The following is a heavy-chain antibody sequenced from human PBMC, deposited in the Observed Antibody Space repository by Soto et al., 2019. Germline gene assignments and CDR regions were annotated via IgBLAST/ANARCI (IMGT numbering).Heavy chain of an antibody. CDR3: ARETYYDFWSGPYYGMDV. V-gene: IGHV3-30-3*01. Sequence: PGRSLRLSCAASGCTFSSYAMHWVRQAPGKGLEWVAVISYDGSNKYYADSVKGRFTISRDNSKNTLYLQMNSLRAEDTAVYYCARETYYDFWSGPYYGMDVWGQGTTVTSP. J-gene: IGHJ6*02. CDR2: ISYDGSNK. D-gene: IGHD3-3*01. CDR1: GCTFSSYA.